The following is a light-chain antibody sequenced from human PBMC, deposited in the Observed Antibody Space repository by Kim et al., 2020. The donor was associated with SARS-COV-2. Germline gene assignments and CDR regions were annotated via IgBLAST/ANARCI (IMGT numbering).Light chain of an antibody. CDR3: QSYDDTIVV. Sequence: GRTVTITVTRTSGTFASRYVQWFRQRPGSVPTTVIFEDYQRPSGVPDRFSGSVDSSSNSASLTISGLKTEDEGYYYCQSYDDTIVVFGGGTQLTVL. CDR1: SGTFASRY. CDR2: EDY. V-gene: IGLV6-57*03. J-gene: IGLJ2*01.